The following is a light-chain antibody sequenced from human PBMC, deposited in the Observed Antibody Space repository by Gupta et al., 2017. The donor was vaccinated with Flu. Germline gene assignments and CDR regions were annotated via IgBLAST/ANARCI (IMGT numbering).Light chain of an antibody. V-gene: IGKV1-33*01. J-gene: IGKJ3*01. CDR2: DAS. CDR3: QQYDVGPHLT. Sequence: DVQMTQSPSSLSASLGDRVTITCQANEDITNYLNWYQQKPGKAPKLLIYDASNLEIGVPSRFSGSGFGTDFTLTISSLQPEDAAIYYCQQYDVGPHLTFGPGTTVDFK. CDR1: EDITNY.